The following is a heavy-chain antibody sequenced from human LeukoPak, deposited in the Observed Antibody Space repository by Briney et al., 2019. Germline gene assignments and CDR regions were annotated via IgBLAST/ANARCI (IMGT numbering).Heavy chain of an antibody. D-gene: IGHD3-10*01. CDR2: ISSSSSYI. CDR3: ARDNMVRAYYYYGMDV. V-gene: IGHV3-21*01. CDR1: GXTFSSYS. J-gene: IGHJ6*02. Sequence: PGGSLRLSCAASGXTFSSYSMNWVRQAPGKGLEWVSSISSSSSYIYYADSVKGRFTISRDNAKNSLYLQMNSLRAEDTAVYYCARDNMVRAYYYYGMDVWGQGTTVTVSS.